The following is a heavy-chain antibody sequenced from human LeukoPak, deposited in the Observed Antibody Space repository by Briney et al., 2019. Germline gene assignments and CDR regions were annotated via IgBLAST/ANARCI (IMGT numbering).Heavy chain of an antibody. D-gene: IGHD6-13*01. V-gene: IGHV3-23*01. CDR2: ISGSGDST. J-gene: IGHJ4*02. Sequence: GGSLRLSCAASGFTISNYWLTWVRQAPGKGLEWVSAISGSGDSTYYGDSVKGRFTISRDNSKNTLYLQMNSLRAEDTAVYYCAKTRPLDSSSWSHGDYWGQGTLVTVSS. CDR3: AKTRPLDSSSWSHGDY. CDR1: GFTISNYW.